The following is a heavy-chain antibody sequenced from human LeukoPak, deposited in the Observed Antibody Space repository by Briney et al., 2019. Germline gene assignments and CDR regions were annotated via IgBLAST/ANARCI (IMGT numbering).Heavy chain of an antibody. J-gene: IGHJ5*02. V-gene: IGHV4-61*05. CDR3: ARDGNSYGQNWFDP. Sequence: SETLSLTCTVSGGSISSSSYYWGWIRQPPGKGLEWIGYIYYSGSTYYNPSLKSRVTISIDTSKNQFSLRLSSVTAADTAVYYCARDGNSYGQNWFDPWGQGTLVTVSS. CDR1: GGSISSSSYY. D-gene: IGHD5-18*01. CDR2: IYYSGST.